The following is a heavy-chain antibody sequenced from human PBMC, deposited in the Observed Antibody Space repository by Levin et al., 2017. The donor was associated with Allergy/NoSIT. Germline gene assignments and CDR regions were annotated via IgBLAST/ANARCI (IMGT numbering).Heavy chain of an antibody. CDR3: AKDHYSGYDSRFADAFDI. D-gene: IGHD5-12*01. CDR2: ISGSGGST. J-gene: IGHJ3*02. V-gene: IGHV3-23*01. CDR1: GFTFSSYA. Sequence: PGGSLRLSCAASGFTFSSYAMSWVRQAPGKGLEWVSAISGSGGSTYYADSVKGRFTISRDNSKNTLYLQMNSLRAEDTAVYYCAKDHYSGYDSRFADAFDIWGQGTMVTVSS.